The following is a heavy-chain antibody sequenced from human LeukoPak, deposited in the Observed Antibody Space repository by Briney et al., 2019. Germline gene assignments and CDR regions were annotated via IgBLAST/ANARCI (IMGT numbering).Heavy chain of an antibody. J-gene: IGHJ5*02. Sequence: ASETLSLTCTVSGGSIISGTYYWSWIRQPAGKGLEWIGRIHAGGSTNYNPSLESRVTISADTSKNQFSLKLSSVTAADTAVYYCAREFRKGWDWFDPWGQGTLVTVSS. CDR2: IHAGGST. D-gene: IGHD1-26*01. CDR1: GGSIISGTYY. CDR3: AREFRKGWDWFDP. V-gene: IGHV4-61*02.